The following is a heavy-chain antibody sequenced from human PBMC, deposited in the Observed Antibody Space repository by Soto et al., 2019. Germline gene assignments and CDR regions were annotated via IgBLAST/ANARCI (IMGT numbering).Heavy chain of an antibody. CDR2: IYYSGST. CDR3: ARGSEYLITFGGVIDY. J-gene: IGHJ4*02. Sequence: QVQLQESGPGLVKPSQTLSLTCTVSGGSISSGGYYWSWIRQHPGKGLEWIGYIYYSGSTYYNPSLKSRVNISVDTSKNQVSLKLSSVTAADTAVYYCARGSEYLITFGGVIDYWGQGTLVTVSS. CDR1: GGSISSGGYY. V-gene: IGHV4-31*03. D-gene: IGHD3-16*02.